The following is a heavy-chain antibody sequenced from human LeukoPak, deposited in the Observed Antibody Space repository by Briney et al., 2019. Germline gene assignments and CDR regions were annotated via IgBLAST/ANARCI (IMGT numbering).Heavy chain of an antibody. CDR1: GFTLTTYS. CDR2: ISSSGITI. J-gene: IGHJ5*02. Sequence: GGSLRLSCVASGFTLTTYSMTWVRQGPGKGLDWVSYISSSGITIYNADSVQGRFTISRDNAKNSLYLQMNSLRVEDTAVYFCARFIQAPPGVDPAMAPFDPWGQGTLVIVSS. CDR3: ARFIQAPPGVDPAMAPFDP. V-gene: IGHV3-48*01. D-gene: IGHD5-18*01.